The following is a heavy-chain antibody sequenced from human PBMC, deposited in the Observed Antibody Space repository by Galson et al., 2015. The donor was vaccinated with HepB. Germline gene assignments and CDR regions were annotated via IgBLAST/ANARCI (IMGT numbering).Heavy chain of an antibody. CDR2: ISGSGGST. V-gene: IGHV3-23*01. CDR1: GFTFSSYA. J-gene: IGHJ4*02. D-gene: IGHD6-13*01. CDR3: AKGAGYSSSWPFDY. Sequence: SLRLSCAASGFTFSSYAMNWVRQAPGKGLEWVSTISGSGGSTYYADSVKGRFTISRDNSKNTLYLQMNSLRAEDTAVYYCAKGAGYSSSWPFDYWGQGTLVTVSS.